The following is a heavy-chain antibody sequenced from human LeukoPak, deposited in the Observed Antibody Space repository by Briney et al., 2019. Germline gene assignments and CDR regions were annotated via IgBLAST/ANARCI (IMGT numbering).Heavy chain of an antibody. V-gene: IGHV3-30*18. CDR2: ITYDGYYK. CDR3: AKDPRMVRGVLDH. D-gene: IGHD3-10*01. CDR1: GFTFSSYG. Sequence: QAGGSLRLSCEASGFTFSSYGMHWVRQAPGRGLEWVALITYDGYYKYYADSVKGRFTISSDNSKNTLYLHMNNLRPEDTAVYYCAKDPRMVRGVLDHWGQGTLVIVSS. J-gene: IGHJ4*02.